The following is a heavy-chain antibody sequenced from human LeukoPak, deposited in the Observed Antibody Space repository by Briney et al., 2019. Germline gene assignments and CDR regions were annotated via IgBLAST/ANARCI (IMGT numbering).Heavy chain of an antibody. Sequence: ASVKVSCKVSGYTLTELSMHWVRQAPGKGLEWMGGFDPEDGETIYAQKFQGRVTMTGDTSTDTAYMELSSLRSEDTAVYYCATGGPGSPRYFDLWGRGTLVTVSS. CDR2: FDPEDGET. CDR3: ATGGPGSPRYFDL. J-gene: IGHJ2*01. CDR1: GYTLTELS. V-gene: IGHV1-24*01.